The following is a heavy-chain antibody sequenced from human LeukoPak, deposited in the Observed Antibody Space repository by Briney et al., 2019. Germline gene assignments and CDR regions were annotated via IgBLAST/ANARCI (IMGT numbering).Heavy chain of an antibody. CDR3: AKEPQGGNYDFWSGYYLDY. J-gene: IGHJ4*02. D-gene: IGHD3-3*01. V-gene: IGHV3-23*01. Sequence: PGGSLRLSCAASGFTFSSYAMSWVRQAPGKGLEWVSGISGSGGRTYYADSVKGRFTISRDNSKNTLYLQMNSLRAEDTAVYYCAKEPQGGNYDFWSGYYLDYWGQGTLSPSPQ. CDR1: GFTFSSYA. CDR2: ISGSGGRT.